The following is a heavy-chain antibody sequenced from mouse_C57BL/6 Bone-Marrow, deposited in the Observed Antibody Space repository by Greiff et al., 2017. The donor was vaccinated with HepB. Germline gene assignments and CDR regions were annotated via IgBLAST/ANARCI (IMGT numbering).Heavy chain of an antibody. V-gene: IGHV5-15*01. CDR2: ISNLAYSI. J-gene: IGHJ3*01. Sequence: EVQRVESGGGLVQPGGSLKLSCAASGFTFSDYGMAWVRQAPRKGPEWVAFISNLAYSIYYADTVTGRFTISRENAKNTLYLEMSSLRSEDTAMYYCARDDSLYGSSPWFAYWGQGTLVTVSA. CDR3: ARDDSLYGSSPWFAY. CDR1: GFTFSDYG. D-gene: IGHD1-1*01.